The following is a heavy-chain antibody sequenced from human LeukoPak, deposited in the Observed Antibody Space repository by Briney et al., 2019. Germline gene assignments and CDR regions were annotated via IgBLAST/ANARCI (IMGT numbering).Heavy chain of an antibody. Sequence: SVNVSCKASGGNFSSSSISWVRQAPGQGLGWRGRIIPTVDIAHYSQKCQGRVTITADKSTSTAYMELSSLRSEDTAVYFCARVFYHDSSPYFARSIPTIDYWGQGTLVTVSS. J-gene: IGHJ4*02. V-gene: IGHV1-69*04. D-gene: IGHD3-22*01. CDR3: ARVFYHDSSPYFARSIPTIDY. CDR2: IIPTVDIA. CDR1: GGNFSSSS.